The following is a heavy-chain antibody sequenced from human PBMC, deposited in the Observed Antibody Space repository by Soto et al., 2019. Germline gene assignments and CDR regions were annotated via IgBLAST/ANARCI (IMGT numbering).Heavy chain of an antibody. D-gene: IGHD6-19*01. Sequence: SQTLSLTCAISGDSVSSNSAAWYWIRQSPSRGLEWLGRTYYRSKWYDDYAIPVKSRITINPNTSKNQLSLQLNSVTPEDTAVYYCERVTSGWYFDCWGQGTLVTVSS. CDR1: GDSVSSNSAA. CDR2: TYYRSKWYD. CDR3: ERVTSGWYFDC. J-gene: IGHJ4*02. V-gene: IGHV6-1*01.